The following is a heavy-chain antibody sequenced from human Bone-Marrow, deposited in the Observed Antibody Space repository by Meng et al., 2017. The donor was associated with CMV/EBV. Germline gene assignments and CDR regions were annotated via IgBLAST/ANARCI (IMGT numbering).Heavy chain of an antibody. CDR2: ISYDGSNK. V-gene: IGHV3-30-3*01. J-gene: IGHJ5*02. Sequence: GESLKISCAASGFTFSSYAMHWVRQAPGKGLEWVAVISYDGSNKYYADSVKGRFTISRDNSKNTLYLQMNSLRAEDTAVYYCARDVVGGIAAAGNWFDPCGQGTLVTVSS. CDR1: GFTFSSYA. D-gene: IGHD6-13*01. CDR3: ARDVVGGIAAAGNWFDP.